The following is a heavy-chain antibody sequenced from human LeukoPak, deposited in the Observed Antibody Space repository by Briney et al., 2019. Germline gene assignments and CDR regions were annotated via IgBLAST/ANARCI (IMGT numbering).Heavy chain of an antibody. J-gene: IGHJ4*02. V-gene: IGHV3-23*01. CDR1: GLTFSSYG. CDR2: ITGGGGTT. Sequence: GGSLRLSCEASGLTFSSYGMSWVRQAPGKGLQWVSAITGGGGTTYYTDSVKGRFTISRDNSKNMLYLQMNSLRAEDTAVYYCAKMQGYFDYWGQGTLVPVSS. CDR3: AKMQGYFDY.